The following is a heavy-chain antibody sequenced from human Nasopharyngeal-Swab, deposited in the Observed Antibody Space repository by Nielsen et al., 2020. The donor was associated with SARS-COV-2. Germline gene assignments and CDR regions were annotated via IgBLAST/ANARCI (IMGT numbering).Heavy chain of an antibody. CDR3: ARDLEYYDSSSDYHDAFDI. V-gene: IGHV4-59*01. CDR1: GCSISRYS. J-gene: IGHJ3*02. CDR2: IYYIVSP. Sequence: SEPLSLTCPASGCSISRYSWSWIRQPPGEGLEWIWSIYYIVSPNYNPSLKSRVTISVDTSKNQFSLKLSSVTAADTAVYYSARDLEYYDSSSDYHDAFDIWGQGTMVTVSS. D-gene: IGHD3-22*01.